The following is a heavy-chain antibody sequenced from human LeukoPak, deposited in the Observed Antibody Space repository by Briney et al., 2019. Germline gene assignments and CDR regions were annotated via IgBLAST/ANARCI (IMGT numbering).Heavy chain of an antibody. CDR2: ISSSSSYI. Sequence: GGSLRLSCAASGFTFSSYEMNWVRQAPGKGLEWVSSISSSSSYIYYADSVKGRFTISRDNAKNSLYLQMNSLRAEDTAVYYCAREIFCSSTSCYWWSAFDIWGQGTMVTVSS. D-gene: IGHD2-2*01. V-gene: IGHV3-21*01. J-gene: IGHJ3*02. CDR1: GFTFSSYE. CDR3: AREIFCSSTSCYWWSAFDI.